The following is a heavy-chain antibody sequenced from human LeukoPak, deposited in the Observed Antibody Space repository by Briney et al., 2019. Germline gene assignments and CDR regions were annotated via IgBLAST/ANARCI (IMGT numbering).Heavy chain of an antibody. Sequence: SETLSLTCTVSGGSISSYYWSWIRQSPGKGLEWIGYIYYSGSTYYNPSLRSRVTMSVDTSKNQFSLKLSSVTAADTALYFCARIPTNAVPAAHNGFDIWGQGTMVTVSS. CDR3: ARIPTNAVPAAHNGFDI. J-gene: IGHJ3*02. D-gene: IGHD2-2*01. V-gene: IGHV4-59*04. CDR1: GGSISSYY. CDR2: IYYSGST.